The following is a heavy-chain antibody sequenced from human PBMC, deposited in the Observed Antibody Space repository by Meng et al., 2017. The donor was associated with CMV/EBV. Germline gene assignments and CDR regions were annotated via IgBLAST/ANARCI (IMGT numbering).Heavy chain of an antibody. J-gene: IGHJ6*02. CDR1: GFTFSGYW. V-gene: IGHV3-23*01. Sequence: SCAASGFTFSGYWMSWVRQAPGKGLEWVLAISGGGGSTYYADSVKDRFTISRDNSKNTLYLQMNSLRAEDTAVYYCAKTTAVDARSYYYYGMNVWGQGTTVTVSS. CDR2: ISGGGGST. CDR3: AKTTAVDARSYYYYGMNV. D-gene: IGHD1-1*01.